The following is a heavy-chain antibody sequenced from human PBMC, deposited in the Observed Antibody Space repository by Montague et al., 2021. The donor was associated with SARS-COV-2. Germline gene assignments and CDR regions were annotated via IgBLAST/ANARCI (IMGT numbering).Heavy chain of an antibody. CDR2: IDWDDDK. Sequence: PALVKPTQTLTLTCTFSGFSLSTSGMCVSWIRQPPGKALEWLARIDWDDDKYYSTSLKTRLTISKDTSKNQVVLTMTNMDPVDTATYYCARILVAAAGSPFDPGGQGTRVTVSA. J-gene: IGHJ5*02. V-gene: IGHV2-70*11. CDR3: ARILVAAAGSPFDP. D-gene: IGHD6-13*01. CDR1: GFSLSTSGMC.